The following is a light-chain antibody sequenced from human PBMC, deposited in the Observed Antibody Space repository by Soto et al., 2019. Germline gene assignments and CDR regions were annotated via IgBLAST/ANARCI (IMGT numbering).Light chain of an antibody. Sequence: EIVLTQSPGTLSLSPGERATLSCRASQSVSSSYLAWYQQKPGQAPRLLIYGASGRATGIPARFSGSGYATDVTLTISRLEPEDFAVYYCQQYGSSALYTFGQGTKLEIK. CDR3: QQYGSSALYT. CDR1: QSVSSSY. J-gene: IGKJ2*01. CDR2: GAS. V-gene: IGKV3-20*01.